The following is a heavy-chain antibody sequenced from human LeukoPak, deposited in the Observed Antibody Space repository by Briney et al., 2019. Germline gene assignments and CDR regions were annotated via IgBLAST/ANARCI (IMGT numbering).Heavy chain of an antibody. D-gene: IGHD3-22*01. Sequence: GGSLRLSCAASGFTFSSYGMHWVRQAPGKGLEWVAFIRYDGSNKYYADSVKGRFTISRDNSKNTLYLQMNSLRAEDTAVYYCAKFQSYYYDSSGYYRDYWGPGTLVTVSS. CDR1: GFTFSSYG. CDR2: IRYDGSNK. J-gene: IGHJ4*02. V-gene: IGHV3-30*02. CDR3: AKFQSYYYDSSGYYRDY.